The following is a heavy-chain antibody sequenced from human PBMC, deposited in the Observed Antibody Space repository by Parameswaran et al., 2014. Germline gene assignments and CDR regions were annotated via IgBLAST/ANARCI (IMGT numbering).Heavy chain of an antibody. J-gene: IGHJ4*02. CDR3: ARVNVG. Sequence: VRQAPGKGLEWVAVISYDGSNKYYADSVKGRFTISRDNSKNTLYLQMNSLRAEDTAVYYCARVNVGWGQGTLVTVSS. D-gene: IGHD1-26*01. V-gene: IGHV3-30*04. CDR2: ISYDGSNK.